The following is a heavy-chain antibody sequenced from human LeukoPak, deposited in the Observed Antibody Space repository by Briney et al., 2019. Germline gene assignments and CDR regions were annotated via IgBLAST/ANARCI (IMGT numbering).Heavy chain of an antibody. CDR2: IYYSGST. D-gene: IGHD3-22*01. CDR3: ARDGYYYDSSGYYSAEYFQH. V-gene: IGHV4-59*01. CDR1: GGSISSYY. Sequence: SETLSLTCTVSGGSISSYYWSWIRQPPGKGLEWIGYIYYSGSTNYNPSLKSRVTISVDTSKNQFSLKLSSVTAADTAAYYCARDGYYYDSSGYYSAEYFQHWGQGTLVTVSS. J-gene: IGHJ1*01.